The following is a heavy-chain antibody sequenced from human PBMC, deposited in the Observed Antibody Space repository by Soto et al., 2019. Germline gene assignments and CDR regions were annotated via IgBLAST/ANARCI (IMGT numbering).Heavy chain of an antibody. V-gene: IGHV1-18*01. CDR2: ISAYNGNT. D-gene: IGHD3-22*01. CDR1: GYTFTSYV. Sequence: ASVKVSCKASGYTFTSYVISWVRQAPGQGLEWMGWISAYNGNTNYAQKLQGRVTMTTDTSTSTAYMELRSLRSDDTAVYYCARDQYYYDSRGYSFDYWGQGTLVTVSS. CDR3: ARDQYYYDSRGYSFDY. J-gene: IGHJ4*02.